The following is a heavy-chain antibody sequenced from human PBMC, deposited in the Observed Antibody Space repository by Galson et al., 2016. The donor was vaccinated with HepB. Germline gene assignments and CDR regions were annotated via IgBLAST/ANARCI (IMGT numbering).Heavy chain of an antibody. CDR2: INPKSGGT. Sequence: SVKVSCKASGYTFIGYHMHWVRQAPGQGLEWMGWINPKSGGTNYTQKFQGRVTMTRDTSISTAYMELRRLRNDDTAFYYCARGGVSPGPWGQGTLVTVSS. CDR3: ARGGVSPGP. D-gene: IGHD1-14*01. CDR1: GYTFIGYH. J-gene: IGHJ5*02. V-gene: IGHV1-2*02.